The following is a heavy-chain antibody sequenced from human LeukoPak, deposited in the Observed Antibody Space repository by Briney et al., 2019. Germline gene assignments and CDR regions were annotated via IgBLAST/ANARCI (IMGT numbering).Heavy chain of an antibody. J-gene: IGHJ4*02. CDR3: ASGSPSVGY. V-gene: IGHV3-11*01. CDR2: ISNSDNDI. D-gene: IGHD4-23*01. CDR1: GFIFSDYY. Sequence: PGGSLRLSCVASGFIFSDYYMSWIRQTPGKGLEWISYISNSDNDIYYAGSVKGRFTISRDNTRNSLFLQMNSLRPDDTAVYYCASGSPSVGYWGQGTLVIVSS.